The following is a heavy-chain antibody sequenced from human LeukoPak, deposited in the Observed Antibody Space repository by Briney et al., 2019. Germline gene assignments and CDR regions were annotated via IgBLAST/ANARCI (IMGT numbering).Heavy chain of an antibody. V-gene: IGHV3-30*14. CDR1: GFTFSSYA. D-gene: IGHD3-10*01. CDR2: ISYDGSNK. Sequence: GGSLRLSCAASGFTFSSYAMHWVRQAPGKGLEWVAVISYDGSNKYYADSLKGRFTISRDNAKNMLYLQMDSLRVGDTAIYYCARNTDYYGSGTYGYFDHWGRGTLVTVSS. CDR3: ARNTDYYGSGTYGYFDH. J-gene: IGHJ2*01.